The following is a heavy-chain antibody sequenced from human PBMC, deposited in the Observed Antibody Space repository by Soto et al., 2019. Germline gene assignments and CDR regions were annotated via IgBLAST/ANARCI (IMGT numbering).Heavy chain of an antibody. CDR1: GFTFRSYW. CDR2: IKQDGSKK. Sequence: GSLRLSCAASGFTFRSYWMSWFRQAPGKGLEWVANIKQDGSKKYYADSVKGRFTISRDNSKNTLYLQMNSLRAEDTAVYYCANVPRGVGYYYYGMDVWGQGTTVTVSS. D-gene: IGHD3-10*01. CDR3: ANVPRGVGYYYYGMDV. J-gene: IGHJ6*02. V-gene: IGHV3-7*01.